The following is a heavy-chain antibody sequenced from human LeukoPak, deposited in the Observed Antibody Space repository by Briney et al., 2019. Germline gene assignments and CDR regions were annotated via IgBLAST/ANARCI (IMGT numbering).Heavy chain of an antibody. Sequence: SGPTLVKPTQTLMLTCTFSGFSLNAGGVGVGWIRQHPGKALEWLGVIYWDDDKRYSPSLTTRLTITKDTSRNQVLLTLTNMDPVDTATYFCAHSQSMLYGYWGQGTLVTVSS. CDR1: GFSLNAGGVG. J-gene: IGHJ4*02. CDR2: IYWDDDK. V-gene: IGHV2-5*02. D-gene: IGHD2-8*01. CDR3: AHSQSMLYGY.